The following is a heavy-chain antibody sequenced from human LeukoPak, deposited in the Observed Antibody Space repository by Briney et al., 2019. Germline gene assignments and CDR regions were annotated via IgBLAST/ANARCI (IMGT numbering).Heavy chain of an antibody. CDR1: GFTFSSYA. D-gene: IGHD3-22*01. CDR3: AKDLGCYDSSGYCPFDY. J-gene: IGHJ4*02. CDR2: ISGSGGST. Sequence: GGSLRLSCAASGFTFSSYAMSWVRQAPGKGLEWISAISGSGGSTYYADSVKGRFTISRDNSKNTLYLQMNSLRAEDTAVYYCAKDLGCYDSSGYCPFDYWGQGTLVTVSS. V-gene: IGHV3-23*01.